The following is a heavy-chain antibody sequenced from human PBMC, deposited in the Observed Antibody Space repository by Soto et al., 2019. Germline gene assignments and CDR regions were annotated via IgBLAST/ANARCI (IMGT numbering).Heavy chain of an antibody. V-gene: IGHV1-24*01. Sequence: ASVKVSCKVSGYSLSELSMHWVRQAPGKGLEWMGGFDPEDAKMMYVQKFQGRITMTEDTCTDTAYMQLSSLTSDDTAVYYCVSSSSKSSVLGSFDSWGQGTLVTVSS. CDR3: VSSSSKSSVLGSFDS. D-gene: IGHD6-6*01. CDR2: FDPEDAKM. J-gene: IGHJ5*01. CDR1: GYSLSELS.